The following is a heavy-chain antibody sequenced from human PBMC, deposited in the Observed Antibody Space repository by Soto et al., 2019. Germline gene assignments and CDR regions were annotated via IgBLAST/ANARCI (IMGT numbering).Heavy chain of an antibody. Sequence: SETLSLTCTASGGSISSSHWSWIRQPPGKGLEWIGYMYHSGITSSNPSLKSRVTISEDRSKNQLSLKLSSVTAADTAVYFCVRGPNVGEYIPYWGQGVLVTVSS. J-gene: IGHJ4*02. V-gene: IGHV4-59*01. D-gene: IGHD4-17*01. CDR3: VRGPNVGEYIPY. CDR1: GGSISSSH. CDR2: MYHSGIT.